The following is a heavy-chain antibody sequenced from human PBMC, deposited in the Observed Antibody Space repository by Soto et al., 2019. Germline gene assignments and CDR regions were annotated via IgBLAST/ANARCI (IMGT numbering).Heavy chain of an antibody. D-gene: IGHD1-26*01. Sequence: VASVKVSCKASGYTFTSYYMHWVRQAPGQGLEWMGIINPSGGSTSYAQKFQGRVTMTRDTSTSTVYMELSSLRSEDTAVYYCARDVVREVGSSPGPFDYWGQGTLVTVSS. CDR1: GYTFTSYY. V-gene: IGHV1-46*01. CDR3: ARDVVREVGSSPGPFDY. CDR2: INPSGGST. J-gene: IGHJ4*02.